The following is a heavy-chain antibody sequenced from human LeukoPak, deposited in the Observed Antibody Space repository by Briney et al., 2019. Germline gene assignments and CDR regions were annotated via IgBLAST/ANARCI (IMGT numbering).Heavy chain of an antibody. CDR2: ISPYNGNT. D-gene: IGHD2-15*01. Sequence: GASETVSCMPSGHTFTSYRTNQGRQAPGQGPELTGSISPYNGNTNYAQKLQGRVTVTTVTSPGKAYMVLRSLRSADTAVDYGARTYCSGGSCYASDYWGQGTLVTVSS. CDR3: ARTYCSGGSCYASDY. CDR1: GHTFTSYR. J-gene: IGHJ4*02. V-gene: IGHV1-18*01.